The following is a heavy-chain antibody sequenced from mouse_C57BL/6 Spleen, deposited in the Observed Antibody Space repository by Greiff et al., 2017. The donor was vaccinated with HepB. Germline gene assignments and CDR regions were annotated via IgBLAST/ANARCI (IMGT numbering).Heavy chain of an antibody. V-gene: IGHV6-3*01. Sequence: EVQGVESGGGLVQPGGSMKLSCVASGFTFSNYWMNWVRQSPEKGLEWVAQIRLKSDNYATHYAESVKGRFTISRDDSKSSVYLQMNNLRAEDTGIYYCTEGTEYFDYWGQGTTLTVSS. CDR1: GFTFSNYW. D-gene: IGHD3-3*01. J-gene: IGHJ2*01. CDR3: TEGTEYFDY. CDR2: IRLKSDNYAT.